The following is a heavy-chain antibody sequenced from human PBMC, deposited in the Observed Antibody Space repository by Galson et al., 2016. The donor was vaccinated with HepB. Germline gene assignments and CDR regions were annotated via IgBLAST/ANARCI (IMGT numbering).Heavy chain of an antibody. D-gene: IGHD1-14*01. J-gene: IGHJ4*02. CDR1: GFTFSRFG. CDR3: ARDLGGDCRTTTCSHLDS. Sequence: SLRLSCAASGFTFSRFGMHWVRQAPGKGLESVAVIWFDGRDAYYGDSVKGRFTISKDNSNNMLYLQMNSLRVEDTAVYYCARDLGGDCRTTTCSHLDSWGQGTLVTVS. CDR2: IWFDGRDA. V-gene: IGHV3-33*01.